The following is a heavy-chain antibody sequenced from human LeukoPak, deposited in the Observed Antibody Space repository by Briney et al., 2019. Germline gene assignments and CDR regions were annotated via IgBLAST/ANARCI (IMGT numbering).Heavy chain of an antibody. J-gene: IGHJ4*02. CDR1: GFTFSSYG. D-gene: IGHD3-22*01. V-gene: IGHV3-30*18. Sequence: PGGSLRLSCAASGFTFSSYGMHWVRQAPGKGLEWVAVISYDGSNKYYADSVKGRFTISRDNSKNTLYLRMNSLRAEDTAVYYCAKSHHSSGYSYWGQGTLVTVSS. CDR3: AKSHHSSGYSY. CDR2: ISYDGSNK.